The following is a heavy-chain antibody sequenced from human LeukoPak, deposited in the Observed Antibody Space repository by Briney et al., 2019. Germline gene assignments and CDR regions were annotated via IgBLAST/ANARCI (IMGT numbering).Heavy chain of an antibody. V-gene: IGHV3-66*02. J-gene: IGHJ4*02. Sequence: GGSPRLSCAASGFTVSSNYMGWVRQAPGKGLEWVSVIYSGGSTYYADSVKGRFTISRDYSKNTLFIQMNSLRAEDTAVYYCARMAPDNYDSSGYPAEGNWGQGTLVTVSS. CDR1: GFTVSSNY. CDR3: ARMAPDNYDSSGYPAEGN. D-gene: IGHD3-22*01. CDR2: IYSGGST.